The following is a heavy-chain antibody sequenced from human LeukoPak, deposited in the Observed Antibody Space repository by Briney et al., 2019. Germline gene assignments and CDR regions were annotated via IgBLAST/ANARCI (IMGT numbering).Heavy chain of an antibody. Sequence: GGSLRLSCAPSGFTFSSYAMSCVRQAPGKGLEWVSAISGRGGSTYYADSVKGRFTISRDNSKNTLYLQKNSVRAEDTAVYYCANPELLWNYWGEGTLVTVSS. V-gene: IGHV3-23*01. D-gene: IGHD2/OR15-2a*01. CDR3: ANPELLWNY. CDR1: GFTFSSYA. CDR2: ISGRGGST. J-gene: IGHJ4*02.